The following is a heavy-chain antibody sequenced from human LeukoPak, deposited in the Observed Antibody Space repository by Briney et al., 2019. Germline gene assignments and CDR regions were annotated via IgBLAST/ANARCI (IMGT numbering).Heavy chain of an antibody. CDR2: ISGSGGST. V-gene: IGHV3-23*01. J-gene: IGHJ4*02. Sequence: PGGSLRLSCAASGFTFSSYGMSWVRQAPGKGPEWVSGISGSGGSTYYADSVKGRFTISRDNSKNTLYLQMNSLRAEDTAVYYCAKEGSALWFGELSYYFDYWGQGTLVTVSS. CDR3: AKEGSALWFGELSYYFDY. CDR1: GFTFSSYG. D-gene: IGHD3-10*01.